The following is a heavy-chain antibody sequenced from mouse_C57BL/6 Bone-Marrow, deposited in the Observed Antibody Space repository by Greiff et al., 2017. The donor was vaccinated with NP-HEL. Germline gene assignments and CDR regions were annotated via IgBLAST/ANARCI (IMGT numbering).Heavy chain of an antibody. CDR2: IHPNSGST. CDR3: ARKGHWYFDY. J-gene: IGHJ2*01. CDR1: GYTFTSYW. Sequence: QVQLQQPGAELVMPGASVKLSCKASGYTFTSYWMHWVKQRPGQGLEWIGMIHPNSGSTNYNEKFKSKATLTVDKSSSTAYMQLSSLTSEDSAVYYCARKGHWYFDYWGQGTTLTVSS. D-gene: IGHD3-3*01. V-gene: IGHV1-64*01.